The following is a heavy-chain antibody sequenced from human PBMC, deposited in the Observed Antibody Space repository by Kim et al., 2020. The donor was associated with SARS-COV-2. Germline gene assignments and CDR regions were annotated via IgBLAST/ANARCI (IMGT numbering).Heavy chain of an antibody. V-gene: IGHV1-3*01. Sequence: ASVKVSCKASGYTFTSYAMHWVRQAPGQRLEWMGWINAGNGNTKYSQKFQGRVTITRDTSASTAYMELSSLRSEDTAVYHCASPIYRYYYDGDDAFDIWGQGTMVTVSS. CDR2: INAGNGNT. CDR3: ASPIYRYYYDGDDAFDI. D-gene: IGHD3-22*01. J-gene: IGHJ3*02. CDR1: GYTFTSYA.